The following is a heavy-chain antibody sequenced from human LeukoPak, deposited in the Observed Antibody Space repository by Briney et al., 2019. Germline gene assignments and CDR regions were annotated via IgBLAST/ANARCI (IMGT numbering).Heavy chain of an antibody. J-gene: IGHJ4*02. V-gene: IGHV4-39*01. CDR2: IYYSGST. CDR3: ARLEFSGCSDGSCYTI. D-gene: IGHD2-15*01. Sequence: PSETLSLTCTVSSGSISTSNYYWGWIRQPPGKGLEWIGSIYYSGSTSYNPSLKSRVTISVDTSKNQLSLKLSSVTAADTAVYSCARLEFSGCSDGSCYTIWGQGTLVTVSS. CDR1: SGSISTSNYY.